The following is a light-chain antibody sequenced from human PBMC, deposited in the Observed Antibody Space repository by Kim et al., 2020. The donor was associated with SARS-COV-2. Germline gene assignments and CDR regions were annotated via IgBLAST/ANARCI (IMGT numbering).Light chain of an antibody. V-gene: IGKV3-15*01. Sequence: EIVMTQSPGTLSVSPGDRATLSCRASQYVGSSKLAWYQQKPGQVPRLLIYGASTRATGIPARFSGSGSGTEFTLTTSSLQSEDFAVYYCQQYSNWRTFGQGTKVDIK. CDR1: QYVGSSK. CDR3: QQYSNWRT. CDR2: GAS. J-gene: IGKJ1*01.